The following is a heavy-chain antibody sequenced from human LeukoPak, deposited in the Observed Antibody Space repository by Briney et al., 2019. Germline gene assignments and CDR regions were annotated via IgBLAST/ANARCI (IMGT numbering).Heavy chain of an antibody. Sequence: SETLSLTCTVSGGSISSYYWSWIRQPAGKGLEWIGRTYTSGSTNYNPSLKSRVTMSVDTSKNQFSLKLSSVPASHTAVHHCARLSGGYYYEAFDYWGQGTLVTVSS. V-gene: IGHV4-4*07. CDR1: GGSISSYY. J-gene: IGHJ4*02. D-gene: IGHD3-22*01. CDR2: TYTSGST. CDR3: ARLSGGYYYEAFDY.